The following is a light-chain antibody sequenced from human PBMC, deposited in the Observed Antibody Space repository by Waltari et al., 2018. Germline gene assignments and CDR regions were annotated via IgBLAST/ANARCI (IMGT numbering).Light chain of an antibody. CDR3: HQRSKGPLT. V-gene: IGKV3-11*01. Sequence: EIVLTQSPATLSLSPGARATLSGRAGQNIDSYLAWYQLKPRQVPRLLIYDASNRATGIRARFSGSGSGADFTLISSSLEPEDFAVYYCHQRSKGPLTFGGGTKVEIK. J-gene: IGKJ4*01. CDR2: DAS. CDR1: QNIDSY.